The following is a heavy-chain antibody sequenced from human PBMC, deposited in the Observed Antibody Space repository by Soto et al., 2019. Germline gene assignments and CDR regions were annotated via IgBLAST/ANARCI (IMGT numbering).Heavy chain of an antibody. J-gene: IGHJ5*01. CDR3: ARDRCYDGTCYSASDS. D-gene: IGHD2-15*01. CDR1: GFSFSTYN. CDR2: ISTTRFTI. V-gene: IGHV3-48*02. Sequence: GGSLRLSCAASGFSFSTYNMDWVRQAPGKGPEWIAYISTTRFTIYYADSVKGRFTISRDNDRNSLYLEMNSLRDEDTAVYYCARDRCYDGTCYSASDSWGQGTLVTVSS.